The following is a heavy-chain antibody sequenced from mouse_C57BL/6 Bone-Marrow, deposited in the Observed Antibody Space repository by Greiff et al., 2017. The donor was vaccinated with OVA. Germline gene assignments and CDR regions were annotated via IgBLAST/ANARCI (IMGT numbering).Heavy chain of an antibody. Sequence: LVESGAELVRPGASVTLSCKASGYTFTDYEMHWVKQTPVHGLEWIGAIDPETGGPAYNQKFKGKAILTADKSSSTAYMELRSLTSEDSAVYYCTFWDVGFAYWGQGTLVTVSA. V-gene: IGHV1-15*01. CDR1: GYTFTDYE. CDR3: TFWDVGFAY. J-gene: IGHJ3*01. D-gene: IGHD4-1*01. CDR2: IDPETGGP.